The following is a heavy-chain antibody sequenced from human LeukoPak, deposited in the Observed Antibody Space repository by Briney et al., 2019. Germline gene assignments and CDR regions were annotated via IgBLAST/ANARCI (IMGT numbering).Heavy chain of an antibody. CDR3: ARVLSSGWTGYYYYGMDV. Sequence: ASVKVSCKASGYTFTIYYIHWVRQAPGQGLEWMGVINPSDGRTSYAQKFQGRVTMTRNTSISTAYMELSSLRSEDTAVYYCARVLSSGWTGYYYYGMDVWGQGTTVTVSS. J-gene: IGHJ6*02. V-gene: IGHV1-46*01. CDR1: GYTFTIYY. CDR2: INPSDGRT. D-gene: IGHD6-19*01.